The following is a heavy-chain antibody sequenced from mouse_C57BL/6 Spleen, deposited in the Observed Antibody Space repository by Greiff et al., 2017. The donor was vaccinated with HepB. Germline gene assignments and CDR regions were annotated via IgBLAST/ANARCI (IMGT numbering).Heavy chain of an antibody. CDR3: ARGTTEDYYAMDY. CDR1: GFTFSSYA. Sequence: EVKLMESGGGLVKPGGSLKLSCAASGFTFSSYAMSWVRQTPEKRLEWVATISDGGSYTYYPDNVKGRFTISRDNAKNNLYLQMSHLKSEDTAMYYCARGTTEDYYAMDYWGQGTSVTVSS. D-gene: IGHD1-1*01. CDR2: ISDGGSYT. J-gene: IGHJ4*01. V-gene: IGHV5-4*03.